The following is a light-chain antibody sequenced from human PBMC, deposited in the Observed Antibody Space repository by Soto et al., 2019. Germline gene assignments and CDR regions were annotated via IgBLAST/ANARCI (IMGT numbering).Light chain of an antibody. V-gene: IGLV1-47*02. CDR1: SSNIGSNY. CDR2: SNN. Sequence: QSVLTQSPSASGTPGQRVTISCSGSSSNIGSNYVYWYQQLPGTDPKLLIYSNNQRPSGVPDRFSGSQSGTSASLAIRGLRSEDEGDYYCAAWDDSLGGHVVFGGGTKLTVL. J-gene: IGLJ2*01. CDR3: AAWDDSLGGHVV.